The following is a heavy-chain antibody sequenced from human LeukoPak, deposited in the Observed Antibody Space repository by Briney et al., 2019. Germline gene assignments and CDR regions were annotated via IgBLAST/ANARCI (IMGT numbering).Heavy chain of an antibody. V-gene: IGHV3-21*01. CDR3: ARAGFGELLVAAFDI. CDR2: ISSTSRSYI. CDR1: GFTFSSYN. D-gene: IGHD1-26*01. J-gene: IGHJ3*02. Sequence: PGGSLRLSCAASGFTFSSYNMNWVRQAPGKGLEWVSSISSTSRSYIYYADSVKGRFTISRDNAKKSLYLQMNSLRVEDTAVYYCARAGFGELLVAAFDIWGQGTMVTVSS.